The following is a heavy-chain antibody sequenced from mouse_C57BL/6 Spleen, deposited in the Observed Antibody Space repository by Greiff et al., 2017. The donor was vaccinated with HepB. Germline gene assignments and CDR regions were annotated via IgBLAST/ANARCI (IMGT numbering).Heavy chain of an antibody. CDR3: ARRGTGERYFDV. V-gene: IGHV1-26*01. Sequence: EVQLQQSGPELVKPGASVKISCKASGYTFTDYYMNWVKQSHGKSLEWIGDINPNNGGTSYNQKFKGKATLTVDKSSSTAYMELRSLTSEDSAVYYCARRGTGERYFDVWGTGTTVTVSS. CDR1: GYTFTDYY. CDR2: INPNNGGT. J-gene: IGHJ1*03. D-gene: IGHD4-1*01.